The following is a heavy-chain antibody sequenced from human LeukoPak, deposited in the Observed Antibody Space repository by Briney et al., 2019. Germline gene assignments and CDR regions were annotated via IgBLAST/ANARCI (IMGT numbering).Heavy chain of an antibody. CDR1: GYTFTSYG. J-gene: IGHJ4*02. CDR3: AREMVSHRNYYDSSGYPTPIDY. Sequence: ASVKVSCKASGYTFTSYGISWVRQAPGQGLEWTGWISAYNGNTNYAQKLQGRVTMTTDTSTSTAYMELRSLRSDDTAVYYCAREMVSHRNYYDSSGYPTPIDYWGQGTLVTVSS. CDR2: ISAYNGNT. D-gene: IGHD3-22*01. V-gene: IGHV1-18*01.